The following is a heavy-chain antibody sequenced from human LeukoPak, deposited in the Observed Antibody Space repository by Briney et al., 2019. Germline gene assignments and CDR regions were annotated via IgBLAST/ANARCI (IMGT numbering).Heavy chain of an antibody. D-gene: IGHD4-23*01. CDR1: GGSICSYY. CDR2: IHYSGST. V-gene: IGHV4-59*01. CDR3: ARELGATVVNYGMDV. Sequence: SETLSLTSTVSGGSICSYYWSCIRQPPGKGLEWIGYIHYSGSTNYNPPLKSRATKSVDPTKNQFSLKLTSVTAADAAVYFCARELGATVVNYGMDVWGQGTTVTVSS. J-gene: IGHJ6*02.